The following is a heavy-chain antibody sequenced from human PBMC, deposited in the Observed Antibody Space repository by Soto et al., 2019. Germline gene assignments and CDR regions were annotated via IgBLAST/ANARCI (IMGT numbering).Heavy chain of an antibody. J-gene: IGHJ5*02. CDR1: GFTFSSYS. CDR3: ARDLIAAAGTRWFDP. Sequence: EVQLVESGGGLVQPGGSLRLSCAASGFTFSSYSMNWVRQAPGKGLEWVSYISSSSSTIYYADSVKGRFTISRDNAKNSLYLQRNSLRDEDTAVYYCARDLIAAAGTRWFDPWGQGTLVTVSS. V-gene: IGHV3-48*02. D-gene: IGHD6-13*01. CDR2: ISSSSSTI.